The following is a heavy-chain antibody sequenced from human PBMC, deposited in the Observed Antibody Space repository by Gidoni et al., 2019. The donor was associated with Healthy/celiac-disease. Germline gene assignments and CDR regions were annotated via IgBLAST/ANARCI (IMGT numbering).Heavy chain of an antibody. Sequence: EVQLVQSGAEVKKPGESLRSSCKGSGYSFTSYWISWVRQMPGKGLEWMGRIDPSASYTNYSPSFQGHVTISADKSISTAYLQWSSLKASDTAMYYCASGSRKDIVVVVAATYYYYGMDVWGQGTTVTVSS. CDR1: GYSFTSYW. J-gene: IGHJ6*02. CDR2: IDPSASYT. CDR3: ASGSRKDIVVVVAATYYYYGMDV. V-gene: IGHV5-10-1*01. D-gene: IGHD2-15*01.